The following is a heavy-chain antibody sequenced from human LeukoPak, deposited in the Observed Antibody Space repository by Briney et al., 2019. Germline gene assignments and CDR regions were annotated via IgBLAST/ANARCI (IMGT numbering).Heavy chain of an antibody. CDR1: GYTFTGYY. V-gene: IGHV1-2*02. D-gene: IGHD2-2*01. Sequence: VASVKVSCKASGYTFTGYYMHWVRQAPGQGLEWMGWINPNSGGTNYAQKFQGRVTMTRDTSISTAYMELSRLRSDDTAVYYCARDRKYQLLGWFDPWGQGTLVTVSS. CDR2: INPNSGGT. CDR3: ARDRKYQLLGWFDP. J-gene: IGHJ5*02.